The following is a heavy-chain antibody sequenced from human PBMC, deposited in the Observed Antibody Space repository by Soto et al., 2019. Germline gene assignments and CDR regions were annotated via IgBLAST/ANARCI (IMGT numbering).Heavy chain of an antibody. V-gene: IGHV3-48*01. CDR2: ISSSSSTI. J-gene: IGHJ6*03. CDR3: AIEVNSEGSPLKYNWNYEPIPNYYYYYMDV. Sequence: GGSLRLSCAASGFTFSSYSMNWVRQAPGKGLEWVSYISSSSSTIYYADSVKGRFTISRDNAKNSLYLQMNSLRAEDMAVYYCAIEVNSEGSPLKYNWNYEPIPNYYYYYMDVWGKGTTVTVSS. CDR1: GFTFSSYS. D-gene: IGHD1-7*01.